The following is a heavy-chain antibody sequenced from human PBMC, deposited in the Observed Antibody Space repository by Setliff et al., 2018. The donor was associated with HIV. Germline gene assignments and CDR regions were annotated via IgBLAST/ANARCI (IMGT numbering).Heavy chain of an antibody. CDR3: ARAPYVSGSFGWFDH. CDR2: IHYTGTT. CDR1: GGSISSSSYY. V-gene: IGHV4-31*01. J-gene: IGHJ5*02. Sequence: SETLSLTCTVSGGSISSSSYYWNWFRQYPGKGLEWIGYIHYTGTTNQNPSLRSLITISLDTSKNQFSLKLTSVTAADTAVYYCARAPYVSGSFGWFDHWGQGTLVTSPQ. D-gene: IGHD3-10*01.